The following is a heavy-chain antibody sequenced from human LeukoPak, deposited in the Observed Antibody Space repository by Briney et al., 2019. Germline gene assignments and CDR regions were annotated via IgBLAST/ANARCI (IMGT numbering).Heavy chain of an antibody. V-gene: IGHV4-4*07. Sequence: SETLSLTCTVSGGSISSYYWSWIRQPAGKGREWIGRIYTSGSTNSNPSLKRRVTMSVDTSKNPFSLKLSSVTAADTAVYYCARQVTMVRGVITVAFDIWGQGTMVTVSS. D-gene: IGHD3-10*01. CDR3: ARQVTMVRGVITVAFDI. CDR2: IYTSGST. CDR1: GGSISSYY. J-gene: IGHJ3*02.